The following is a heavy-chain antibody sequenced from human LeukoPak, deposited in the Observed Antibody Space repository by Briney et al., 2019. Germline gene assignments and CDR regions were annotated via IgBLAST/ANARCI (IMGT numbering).Heavy chain of an antibody. J-gene: IGHJ4*02. V-gene: IGHV4-39*01. D-gene: IGHD2-2*01. CDR1: GGSISSSSYY. CDR3: ARQVHCSSTSCYQADY. Sequence: SETLSLTCTVSGGSISSSSYYWGWIRQPPGKGLEWIGSIHYSGSTYYNPSLKSRVTISVDTSKNQFSLKLSSVTAADTAVYYCARQVHCSSTSCYQADYWGQGTLVTVSS. CDR2: IHYSGST.